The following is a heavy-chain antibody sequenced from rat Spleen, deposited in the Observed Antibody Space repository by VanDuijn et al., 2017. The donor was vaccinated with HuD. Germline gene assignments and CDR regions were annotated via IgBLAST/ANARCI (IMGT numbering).Heavy chain of an antibody. Sequence: EVQLVESGGGLIQPGKSLKLSCVASGFTFNNYWMIWIRQAPGKGLEWVASITNASGRTYYPDSVKGRFTISRDNAKSTLYLQMDSLRSEDTATYYCARHNGGYDYWGQGVMVTVSS. V-gene: IGHV5-31*01. D-gene: IGHD1-11*01. CDR2: ITNASGRT. J-gene: IGHJ2*01. CDR1: GFTFNNYW. CDR3: ARHNGGYDY.